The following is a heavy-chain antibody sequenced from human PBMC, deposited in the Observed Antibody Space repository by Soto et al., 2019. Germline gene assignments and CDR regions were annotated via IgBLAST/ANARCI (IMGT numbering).Heavy chain of an antibody. V-gene: IGHV4-31*03. CDR2: IYYRGST. CDR1: GGSISSGGYY. D-gene: IGHD3-22*01. J-gene: IGHJ4*02. CDR3: ARVVDSSGYTFDY. Sequence: PSETLSLTCTVSGGSISSGGYYWTWIRQHPGKGLEWIGCIYYRGSTHHNPSLKSRVTISVDTSKNQFSLKLSSVTAAETAVYYCARVVDSSGYTFDYWGQGTLVTVSS.